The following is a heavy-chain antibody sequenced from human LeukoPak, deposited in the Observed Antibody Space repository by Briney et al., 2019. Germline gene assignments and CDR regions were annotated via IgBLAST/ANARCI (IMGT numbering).Heavy chain of an antibody. CDR3: ARGVAAAGHFDY. CDR2: MNPNSGNT. D-gene: IGHD6-13*01. CDR1: GYTFTSYD. Sequence: ASVKVSCKASGYTFTSYDINWVRQATGQGLEWMGWMNPNSGNTGYAQKFQGRVTMTRNTSISTAYMELSSLRSEDTAVYYCARGVAAAGHFDYWGQGTLVTVSS. V-gene: IGHV1-8*01. J-gene: IGHJ4*02.